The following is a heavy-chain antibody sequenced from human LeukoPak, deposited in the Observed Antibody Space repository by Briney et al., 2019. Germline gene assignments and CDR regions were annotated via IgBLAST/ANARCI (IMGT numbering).Heavy chain of an antibody. D-gene: IGHD6-19*01. CDR3: AKDPSQWLVTIDY. V-gene: IGHV3-23*01. J-gene: IGHJ4*02. CDR1: GFTFSSYA. CDR2: ISGSGSST. Sequence: GGSLRLSCAASGFTFSSYAMSWVRQAPGKGLEWVSAISGSGSSTYYADSVKGRFTISRDNSKNTLYLQMNSLRAEDTAVYYCAKDPSQWLVTIDYWGQGTLVTVSS.